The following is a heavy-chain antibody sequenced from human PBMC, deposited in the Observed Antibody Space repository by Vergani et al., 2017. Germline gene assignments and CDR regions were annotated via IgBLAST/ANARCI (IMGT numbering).Heavy chain of an antibody. D-gene: IGHD3-10*01. Sequence: EVQLVESGGGVVRPGWSLRLSCAASGFTFGDYDMNWVRQAPGKGLEWGSRVKWNGDSSVYADSVKGRFTISRDNAKNSLYLQMTSLRAEDTAFYYCARRGSGNTYYFDYWGQGAMVTVSS. V-gene: IGHV3-20*04. CDR3: ARRGSGNTYYFDY. CDR2: VKWNGDSS. CDR1: GFTFGDYD. J-gene: IGHJ4*02.